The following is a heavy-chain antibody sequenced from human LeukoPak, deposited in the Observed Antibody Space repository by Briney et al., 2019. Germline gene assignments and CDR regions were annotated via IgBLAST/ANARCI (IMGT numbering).Heavy chain of an antibody. D-gene: IGHD3-10*01. J-gene: IGHJ4*02. CDR3: ARRGSFYPFDF. CDR2: VFYIANT. V-gene: IGHV4-39*01. Sequence: PSETLSLTCSVSGGSISSNNYYWAWIRQPPGRGLEWVGSVFYIANTYYNVSLKSRLTISVDTSKNPFSLNLRSVTAADTAIYYCARRGSFYPFDFWGQGILVTVSS. CDR1: GGSISSNNYY.